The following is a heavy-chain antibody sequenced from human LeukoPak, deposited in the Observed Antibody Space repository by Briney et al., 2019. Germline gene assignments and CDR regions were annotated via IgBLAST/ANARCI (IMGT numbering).Heavy chain of an antibody. J-gene: IGHJ3*02. Sequence: PGGSLRLSCAASGFTFSSYAMSWVRQAPGKGLEWVSAISGSGGSTYYADSVKGRFTISRDNSKNTLYLQMNSLRAEDTAVYYCARDYYYDSSGYTDAFDIWGQGTMVTVSS. CDR2: ISGSGGST. CDR3: ARDYYYDSSGYTDAFDI. D-gene: IGHD3-22*01. V-gene: IGHV3-23*01. CDR1: GFTFSSYA.